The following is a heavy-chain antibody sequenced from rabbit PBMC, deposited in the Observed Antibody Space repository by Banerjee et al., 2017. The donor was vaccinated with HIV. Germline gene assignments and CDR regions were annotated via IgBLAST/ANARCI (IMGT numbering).Heavy chain of an antibody. J-gene: IGHJ4*01. CDR2: IDSGTDNT. Sequence: QSLEESGGDLVKPGASLTLTCKASGIDFSSYYYVCWVRQAPGKGLEWIACIDSGTDNTYYTNWAKGRFTISETSSTTVTLQMTSLTAADTATYFCARSDGSYATGTTYDLWGPGTLVTVS. V-gene: IGHV1S40*01. CDR3: ARSDGSYATGTTYDL. CDR1: GIDFSSYYY. D-gene: IGHD6-1*01.